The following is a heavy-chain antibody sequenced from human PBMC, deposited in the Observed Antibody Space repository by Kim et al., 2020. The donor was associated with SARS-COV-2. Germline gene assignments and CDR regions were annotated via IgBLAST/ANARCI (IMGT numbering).Heavy chain of an antibody. J-gene: IGHJ3*02. CDR3: ARGSVGWLQAFDI. D-gene: IGHD5-12*01. V-gene: IGHV3-11*05. Sequence: GGSLRLSCAASGFTFSDYYMSWIRQAPGKGLEWVSYISSSSSYTNYADSVKGRFTISRDNAKNSLYLQMNSLRAEDTAVYYCARGSVGWLQAFDIWGQGTMVTVSS. CDR1: GFTFSDYY. CDR2: ISSSSSYT.